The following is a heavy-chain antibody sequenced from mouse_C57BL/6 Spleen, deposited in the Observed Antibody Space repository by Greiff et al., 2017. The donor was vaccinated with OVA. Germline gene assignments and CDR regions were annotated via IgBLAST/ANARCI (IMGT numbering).Heavy chain of an antibody. J-gene: IGHJ4*01. D-gene: IGHD2-4*01. CDR3: ARGGADDYGRGGSRYAMDY. Sequence: QVQLKQPGAELVMPGASVKLSCKASGYTFTSYWMHWVKQRPGQGLEWIGEIDPSDSYTNYNQKFKGKSTLTVDKSSSTAYMQLSSLTSEDSAVYYCARGGADDYGRGGSRYAMDYWGQGTSVTVSS. V-gene: IGHV1-69*01. CDR2: IDPSDSYT. CDR1: GYTFTSYW.